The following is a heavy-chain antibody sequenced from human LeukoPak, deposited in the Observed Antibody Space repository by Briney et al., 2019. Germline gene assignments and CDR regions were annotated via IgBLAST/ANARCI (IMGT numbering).Heavy chain of an antibody. V-gene: IGHV3-23*01. CDR2: ISDSGDIT. J-gene: IGHJ4*02. D-gene: IGHD6-19*01. CDR3: AKDARRSDGWYFFDH. Sequence: QPGGSLRLSCAASEFAFSSQAIGWVRQAPGKGLDWFSVISDSGDITYYADSVKGRFTISRDNSKNTLYLQMISLRAEDTAVYYCAKDARRSDGWYFFDHWGQGTLVAVSS. CDR1: EFAFSSQA.